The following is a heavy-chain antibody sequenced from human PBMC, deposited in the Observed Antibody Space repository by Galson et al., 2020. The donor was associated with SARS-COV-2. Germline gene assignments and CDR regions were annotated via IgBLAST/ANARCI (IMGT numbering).Heavy chain of an antibody. J-gene: IGHJ4*02. D-gene: IGHD6-13*01. V-gene: IGHV4-34*01. CDR3: ARGRYPRADGILLWMYRIASSGVFDS. Sequence: PSETLSLTCAVYGGTFSGYYWNWIRQSPGKGLEWIGEINDGGRTNYNPALESRVGISVDTSKKQFSLKLRSVTAADTAVYHCARGRYPRADGILLWMYRIASSGVFDSWSQGTRVTVSS. CDR2: INDGGRT. CDR1: GGTFSGYY.